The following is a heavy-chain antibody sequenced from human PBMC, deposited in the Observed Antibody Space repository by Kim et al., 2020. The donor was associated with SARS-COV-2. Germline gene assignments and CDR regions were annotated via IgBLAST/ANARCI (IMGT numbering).Heavy chain of an antibody. CDR2: IKQDESEK. V-gene: IGHV3-7*01. CDR1: GFTFSNYW. CDR3: ARCGVATPGGY. D-gene: IGHD5-12*01. J-gene: IGHJ4*02. Sequence: GGSLRLSCAASGFTFSNYWMSWVRQAPGKGLEWVANIKQDESEKYYVDSVKGRFTISRDNAKNSLYLQMNSLRAEDTAVYYCARCGVATPGGYWGQGTLVTVSS.